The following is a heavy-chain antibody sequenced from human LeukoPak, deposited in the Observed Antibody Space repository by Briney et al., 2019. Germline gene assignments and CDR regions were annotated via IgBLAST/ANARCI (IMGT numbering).Heavy chain of an antibody. V-gene: IGHV3-23*01. CDR2: IYENGGTT. Sequence: GGSLRLSCVGFGFTFRSHAMSWVRQAPEKGLEFVSGIYENGGTTYYADSVKGRFSISRDNSKNTLYLQMDSLRGEDTAVYYCAKDFRIGYSAHFDYWGQGALVTVSS. J-gene: IGHJ4*02. D-gene: IGHD2-21*01. CDR1: GFTFRSHA. CDR3: AKDFRIGYSAHFDY.